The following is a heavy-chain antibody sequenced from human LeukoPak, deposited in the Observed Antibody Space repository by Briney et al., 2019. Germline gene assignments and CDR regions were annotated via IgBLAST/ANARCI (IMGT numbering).Heavy chain of an antibody. CDR3: ARGRYVTTRGGAAAGFLDY. CDR1: GGSFSGYY. Sequence: SETLSLTCAVYGGSFSGYYWSWIRQPPGKGLEWLGEINHSGSTNYNPSLKSRVTISVDTSQNQFSLRLSSVTAADTAVYYCARGRYVTTRGGAAAGFLDYWGQGTLVTVSS. J-gene: IGHJ4*02. D-gene: IGHD6-13*01. V-gene: IGHV4-34*01. CDR2: INHSGST.